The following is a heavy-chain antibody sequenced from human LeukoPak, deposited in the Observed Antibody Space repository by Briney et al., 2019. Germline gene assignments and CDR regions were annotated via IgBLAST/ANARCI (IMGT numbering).Heavy chain of an antibody. CDR1: GGSISSYY. D-gene: IGHD5-18*01. CDR2: IYYSGST. Sequence: SETLSLTCTVSGGSISSYYWSWIRQPPGKGLEWIGYIYYSGSTNYNPSLKSRVTISIDTSKDQFSLKLSSVTAADTAAYYCARGENGYETDFDYWGQGTLVTVSS. J-gene: IGHJ4*02. V-gene: IGHV4-59*01. CDR3: ARGENGYETDFDY.